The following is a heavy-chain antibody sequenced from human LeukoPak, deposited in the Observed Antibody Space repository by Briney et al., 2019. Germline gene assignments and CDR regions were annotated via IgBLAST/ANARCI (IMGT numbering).Heavy chain of an antibody. V-gene: IGHV4-61*08. D-gene: IGHD6-13*01. J-gene: IGHJ1*01. CDR2: IYYSGST. CDR1: GGSVGSGEYY. CDR3: AREEQQLTYFQH. Sequence: PSEALSLTCTVSGGSVGSGEYYWSWIRQTPGKGLEWIGYIYYSGSTNYNPSLKSRVTISVDTSKNQFSLKLSSVTAADTAVYYCAREEQQLTYFQHWGQGTLVTVSS.